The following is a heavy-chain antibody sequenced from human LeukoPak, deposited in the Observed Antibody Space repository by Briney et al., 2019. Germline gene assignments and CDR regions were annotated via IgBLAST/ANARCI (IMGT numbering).Heavy chain of an antibody. J-gene: IGHJ6*02. Sequence: GGSLRLSCAASGFTFSSYWMNWARQALGKGLEWVASINHNGNVNYYVDSVKGRFTISRDDAKNSLYLQMSNLRAEDTAVYFCARGGGLDVWGQGATVTVSS. CDR2: INHNGNVN. CDR3: ARGGGLDV. D-gene: IGHD3-16*01. V-gene: IGHV3-7*03. CDR1: GFTFSSYW.